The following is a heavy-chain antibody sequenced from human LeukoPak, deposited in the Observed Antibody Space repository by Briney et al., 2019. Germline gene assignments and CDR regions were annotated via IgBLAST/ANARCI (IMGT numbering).Heavy chain of an antibody. Sequence: PSETLSLTCTVSGVSISSSSYYWGWIRQPPGKGLEWIGSIYYSGSTYYNPSLKSRVTISVDTSKNQFSLKLSSVTAADTAVYYCARRGTAAAGTHFIWGQGTLVTVSS. CDR1: GVSISSSSYY. CDR3: ARRGTAAAGTHFI. J-gene: IGHJ4*02. CDR2: IYYSGST. V-gene: IGHV4-39*01. D-gene: IGHD6-13*01.